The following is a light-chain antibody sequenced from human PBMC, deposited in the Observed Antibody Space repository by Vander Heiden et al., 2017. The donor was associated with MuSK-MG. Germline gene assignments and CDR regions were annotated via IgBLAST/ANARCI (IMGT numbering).Light chain of an antibody. CDR3: NSFTISSTQV. CDR2: DVS. CDR1: SSDVGGYDY. J-gene: IGLJ2*01. V-gene: IGLV2-14*03. Sequence: QSALTQPASVSGSPGQSVTISCTGTSSDVGGYDYVSWYQQHPGKAPKLMIYDVSNRPSGVSNRFSGSKSGNTASLTISGRQAEDDADYFCNSFTISSTQVFGGGTKLTVL.